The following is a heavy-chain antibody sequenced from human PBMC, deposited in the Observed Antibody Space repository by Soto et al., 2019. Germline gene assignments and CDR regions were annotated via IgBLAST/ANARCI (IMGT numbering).Heavy chain of an antibody. CDR1: GYTFTSYY. D-gene: IGHD6-13*01. CDR2: ISAYNGNT. V-gene: IGHV1-18*01. CDR3: SRAAPHAAH. Sequence: QVQLVQSGAEVKKPGASVKVSCKASGYTFTSYYISWVRQAPGQGHEWMGRISAYNGNTNYAQKPPGRDTMARDTSTSTAFMELRCLRSDDTAVYYCSRAAPHAAHWGQGTLLTVS. J-gene: IGHJ4*02.